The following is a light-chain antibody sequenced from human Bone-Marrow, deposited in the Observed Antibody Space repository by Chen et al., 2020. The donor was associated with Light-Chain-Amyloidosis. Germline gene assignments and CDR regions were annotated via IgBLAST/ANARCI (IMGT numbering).Light chain of an antibody. CDR3: QVWDRSSDRPV. Sequence: SYVLPQPSSVSVAPGPTATLPCGGNNIGSTSVHWYQQTPGQAPLLVVYDDSDRPSGIPERLSGSNSGNTATLTISRVEAGDEADYYCQVWDRSSDRPVFGGGTKLTVL. CDR1: NIGSTS. J-gene: IGLJ3*02. V-gene: IGLV3-21*02. CDR2: DDS.